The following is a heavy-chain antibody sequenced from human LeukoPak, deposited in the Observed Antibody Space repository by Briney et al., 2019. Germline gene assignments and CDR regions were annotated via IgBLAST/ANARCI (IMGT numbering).Heavy chain of an antibody. V-gene: IGHV3-73*01. CDR2: IRSKANDYAT. CDR1: GFTFSDSA. D-gene: IGHD3-3*01. CDR3: TNSFSDFWIDS. J-gene: IGHJ4*02. Sequence: GGSLRLSCAASGFTFSDSAMHWVRQASGKGLEWVGRIRSKANDYATAYTASMKGRFTISRDDSRNMAFLQMNSLKTEDTAVYYCTNSFSDFWIDSWGRGTLVTVSS.